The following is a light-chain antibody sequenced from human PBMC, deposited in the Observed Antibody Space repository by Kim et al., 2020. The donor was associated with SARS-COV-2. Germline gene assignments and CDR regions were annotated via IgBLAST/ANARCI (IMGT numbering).Light chain of an antibody. CDR2: QEY. CDR1: RLGNKY. V-gene: IGLV3-1*01. Sequence: SYELTQPPSVSVYPGQTVSITCTGDRLGNKYDCWYQQRPGQCPVLVIYQEYKRTSGIPGRFYGSYSGNTDTLTIRGNQALDEADYYCQEWDSTTVIFGGG. CDR3: QEWDSTTVI. J-gene: IGLJ2*01.